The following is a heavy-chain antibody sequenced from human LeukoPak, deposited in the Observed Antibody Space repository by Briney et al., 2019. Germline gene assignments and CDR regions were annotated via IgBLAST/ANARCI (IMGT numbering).Heavy chain of an antibody. Sequence: SETLSLTCTVSGGSISSSSNYWGWIRQPPGKGLEWIGNIYSSGSTYYNPSLKSRVTISVDTSKNQFSLNLRTVTSADTAVYYCTRVHYSGSGLSSYFDYWGQGTLVTVSS. J-gene: IGHJ4*02. CDR3: TRVHYSGSGLSSYFDY. CDR2: IYSSGST. CDR1: GGSISSSSNY. V-gene: IGHV4-39*07. D-gene: IGHD3-10*01.